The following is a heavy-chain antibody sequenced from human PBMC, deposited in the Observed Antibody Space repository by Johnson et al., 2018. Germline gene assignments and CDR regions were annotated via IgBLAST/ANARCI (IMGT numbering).Heavy chain of an antibody. D-gene: IGHD3-3*01. CDR3: ARQCWSGPPPLYYYYYMDV. V-gene: IGHV4-39*07. J-gene: IGHJ6*03. CDR1: GGSISSSSYY. Sequence: QVQLQESGPGLVKPSETLSLTCTVSGGSISSSSYYWGWIRQPPGKGLEWIGSIYYSGSTYYNPSLKSRVTISVDTSKNQFSLKLSPVTAADRAVYYCARQCWSGPPPLYYYYYMDVWGKGTTVTVSS. CDR2: IYYSGST.